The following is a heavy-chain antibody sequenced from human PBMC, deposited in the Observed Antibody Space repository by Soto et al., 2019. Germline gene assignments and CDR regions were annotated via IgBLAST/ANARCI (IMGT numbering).Heavy chain of an antibody. CDR3: ARGATAGVDY. J-gene: IGHJ4*02. D-gene: IGHD1-26*01. CDR1: GYSFTSLD. CDR2: MQPSSGRT. V-gene: IGHV1-8*01. Sequence: QVQLVQSGAEVREPGASVKVSCKASGYSFTSLDINWVRQTTGQGLEWMGWMQPSSGRTGYAQKFQGRVTMTRDTSIHTAYMELSTLASVDTAFYYCARGATAGVDYWGQGTLVTVSS.